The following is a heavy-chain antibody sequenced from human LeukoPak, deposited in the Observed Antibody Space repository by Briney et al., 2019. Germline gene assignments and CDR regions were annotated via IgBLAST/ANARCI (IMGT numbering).Heavy chain of an antibody. D-gene: IGHD3-9*01. Sequence: SVKVSCKASGGTFSSYAISSVRQAPGQGLEWMGRIIPILGIANYAQKFQGRVTITADKSTSTAYMELSSLRSEDTAVYYCARGIRYFDWLSGYWGQGTLVTVSS. CDR1: GGTFSSYA. V-gene: IGHV1-69*04. CDR2: IIPILGIA. CDR3: ARGIRYFDWLSGY. J-gene: IGHJ4*02.